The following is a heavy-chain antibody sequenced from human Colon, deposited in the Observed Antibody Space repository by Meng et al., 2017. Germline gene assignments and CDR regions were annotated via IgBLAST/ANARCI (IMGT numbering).Heavy chain of an antibody. CDR3: AKQFSASYGDTFDI. Sequence: GESLKISCAASGFTVSSNYMAWVRQAPGKGLECISIIYTGGTTHYADSVRGRFTISRDNSKSIISLQLNNLRAEDTAVYYCAKQFSASYGDTFDIWGQGTMVTVSS. CDR1: GFTVSSNY. D-gene: IGHD1-26*01. J-gene: IGHJ3*02. V-gene: IGHV3-53*01. CDR2: IYTGGTT.